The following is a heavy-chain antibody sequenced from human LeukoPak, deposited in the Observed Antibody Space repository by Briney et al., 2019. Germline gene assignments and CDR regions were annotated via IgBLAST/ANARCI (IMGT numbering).Heavy chain of an antibody. CDR3: ARDFGFGSA. V-gene: IGHV4-4*07. J-gene: IGHJ5*02. CDR1: GVSITRSY. CDR2: IFTSGTT. D-gene: IGHD6-19*01. Sequence: SQSLSLTCTLSGVSITRSYWSWVRQPARRGLEWIGRIFTSGTTEYSPSLERRVTMSVDTSKNQFSLKLTSVTAADAAVDYCARDFGFGSAWGQGALVTVSS.